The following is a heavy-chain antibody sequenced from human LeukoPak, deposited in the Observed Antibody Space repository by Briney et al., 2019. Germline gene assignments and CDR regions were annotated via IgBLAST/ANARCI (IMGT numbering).Heavy chain of an antibody. D-gene: IGHD2-2*01. Sequence: GASVKVSCKASGYSFSGYYIHWVRQAPGQGLEWMGWINPNSGGTNYAQKFQGRVTMTRDTSFSTAYMELSTLRSDDTAVYYCAVYCGNASCYYVGVWGKGTTVTVSS. CDR2: INPNSGGT. J-gene: IGHJ6*04. CDR3: AVYCGNASCYYVGV. CDR1: GYSFSGYY. V-gene: IGHV1-2*02.